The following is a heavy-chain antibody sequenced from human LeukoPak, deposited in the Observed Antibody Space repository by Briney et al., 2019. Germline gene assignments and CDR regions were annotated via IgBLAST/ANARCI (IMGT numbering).Heavy chain of an antibody. Sequence: PSQTLSLTWTVSGVSIIIGPFYSSWIRQHPGKGLEWIWYIFYNRSPYYNPSLKHQVTRPVDTYQNHFSQKLASMTPADTAVYYCARGIWADLSWFDPWGQGNLVTVSS. CDR1: GVSIIIGPFY. D-gene: IGHD3-16*01. CDR3: ARGIWADLSWFDP. J-gene: IGHJ5*02. CDR2: IFYNRSP. V-gene: IGHV4-31*01.